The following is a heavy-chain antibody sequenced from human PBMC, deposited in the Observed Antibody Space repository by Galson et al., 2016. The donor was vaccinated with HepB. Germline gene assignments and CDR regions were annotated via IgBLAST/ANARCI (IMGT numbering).Heavy chain of an antibody. CDR2: IYYSGST. D-gene: IGHD3-3*01. CDR1: GGSISSSSYY. V-gene: IGHV4-39*01. J-gene: IGHJ3*02. CDR3: ARSNYDVWGLAFDI. Sequence: SETLSLTCTVSGGSISSSSYYWGWIRQPPGKGLEWLMSIYYSGSTYYTPSLKSRVTISVDTSKNQFSLKLISGTAAATAVYYCARSNYDVWGLAFDIWGQGTMVTVSS.